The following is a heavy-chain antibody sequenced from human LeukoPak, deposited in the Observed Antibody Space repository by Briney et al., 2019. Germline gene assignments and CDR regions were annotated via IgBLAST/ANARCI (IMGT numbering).Heavy chain of an antibody. J-gene: IGHJ2*01. CDR3: ARDRMGAIMYFDV. CDR1: GFTLSSYA. D-gene: IGHD3-10*01. CDR2: INGSGGST. Sequence: GGSLRLSCAASGFTLSSYAMSWVRQAPGKGLEWVSGINGSGGSTYYAGSVKGWFTISRDNSKNTLYLQMNSLRAEDTAVYYCARDRMGAIMYFDVWGRGTLVTVSS. V-gene: IGHV3-23*01.